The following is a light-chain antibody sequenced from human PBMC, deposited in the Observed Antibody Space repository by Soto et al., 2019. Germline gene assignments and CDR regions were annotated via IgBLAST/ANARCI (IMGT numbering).Light chain of an antibody. CDR3: QKYNDAPRT. CDR2: AAS. V-gene: IGKV1-27*01. CDR1: QGISNY. Sequence: DIQMTQSPSSLSASVGDTVTITCRASQGISNYLAWYQQKPGQVPNHLIYAASTLHSGVPSRFSGSGSGTDFTLTISSLRPEDGATYYCQKYNDAPRTFGQGTKVEI. J-gene: IGKJ1*01.